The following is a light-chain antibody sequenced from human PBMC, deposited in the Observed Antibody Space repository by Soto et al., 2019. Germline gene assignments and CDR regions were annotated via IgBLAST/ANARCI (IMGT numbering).Light chain of an antibody. V-gene: IGKV3-15*01. CDR3: HQRQSWPRT. Sequence: EIVMTQSPATLSVSPGERATLSFRASQSVSSNLAWYQQKPGQAPRLLIYGASTRAPGFPARFSGSGSGTDFTLTISDVQPEDFALYYCHQRQSWPRTFGQGTKVDIK. CDR2: GAS. J-gene: IGKJ1*01. CDR1: QSVSSN.